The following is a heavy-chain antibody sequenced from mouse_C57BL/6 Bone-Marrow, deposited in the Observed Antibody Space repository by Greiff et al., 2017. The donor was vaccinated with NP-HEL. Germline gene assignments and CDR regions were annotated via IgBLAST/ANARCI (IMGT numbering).Heavy chain of an antibody. CDR3: ARQITTVVVTLYYSAMDY. J-gene: IGHJ4*01. CDR2: ISSGGSYT. CDR1: GFTFSSYG. Sequence: DVMLVESGGDLVKPGGSLKLSCAASGFTFSSYGMSWVRQTPDKRLEWVANISSGGSYTYYPDSVKGRFTISRDNAKNTLYLQMRSLKSEDTAMYYCARQITTVVVTLYYSAMDYWGQGASVTVSS. D-gene: IGHD1-1*01. V-gene: IGHV5-6*02.